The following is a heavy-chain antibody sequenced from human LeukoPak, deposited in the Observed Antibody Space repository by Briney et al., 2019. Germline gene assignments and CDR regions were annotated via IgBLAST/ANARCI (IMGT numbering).Heavy chain of an antibody. CDR1: GGSISSGGYY. J-gene: IGHJ4*02. Sequence: PSQTLSLTCTVSGGSISSGGYYWSWIRQHPGKGLEWIGYIYYSGSTYYNPSLKSRVTISVDTSKNQFSLKLSSVTAADTAVYYCVRDRGEFSYSRDYWGQGTLVTVSS. CDR2: IYYSGST. CDR3: VRDRGEFSYSRDY. D-gene: IGHD1-26*01. V-gene: IGHV4-31*03.